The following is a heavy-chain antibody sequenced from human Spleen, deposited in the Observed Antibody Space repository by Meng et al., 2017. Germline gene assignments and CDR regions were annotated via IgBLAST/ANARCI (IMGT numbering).Heavy chain of an antibody. J-gene: IGHJ4*02. CDR2: IDWDDDK. Sequence: TLSLTCTVSGGSISSSSYYWGWIRQPPGKALEWLALIDWDDDKYYSTSLKTRLTISKDTSKNQVVLTMTNMDPVDTATYYCARMGPAFLGPYFDYWGQGTLVTVSS. D-gene: IGHD3-16*01. CDR3: ARMGPAFLGPYFDY. V-gene: IGHV2-70*01. CDR1: GGSISSSSYY.